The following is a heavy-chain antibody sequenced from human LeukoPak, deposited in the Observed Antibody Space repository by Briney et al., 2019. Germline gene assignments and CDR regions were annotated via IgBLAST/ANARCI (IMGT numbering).Heavy chain of an antibody. CDR2: IFYSGST. D-gene: IGHD3-10*01. CDR1: GGSVNNNY. Sequence: SETLSLTCSVSGGSVNNNYWSWIRQPPGKGLEWIGYIFYSGSTNYNPSLKSRVTISVDTSKNQFSLKLSSVTAADTAVYYCARSVSGYYYYYMDVWGKGTTVTVSS. J-gene: IGHJ6*03. V-gene: IGHV4-59*02. CDR3: ARSVSGYYYYYMDV.